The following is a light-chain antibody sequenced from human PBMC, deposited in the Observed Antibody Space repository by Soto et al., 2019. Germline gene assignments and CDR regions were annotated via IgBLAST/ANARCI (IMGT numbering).Light chain of an antibody. Sequence: DIQMTQSPSSVYASVGDRVTITCRASQGVSTWLAWYQQKPGKAPNLLIYTASSLQSGVPSRFSVSGSGTDFTLTISSLQPEDFATYYCLQTTTFPLTFGGGTQVEI. CDR3: LQTTTFPLT. V-gene: IGKV1D-12*01. J-gene: IGKJ4*01. CDR2: TAS. CDR1: QGVSTW.